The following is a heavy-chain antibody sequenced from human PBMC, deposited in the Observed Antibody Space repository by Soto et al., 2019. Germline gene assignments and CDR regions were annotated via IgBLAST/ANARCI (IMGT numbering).Heavy chain of an antibody. V-gene: IGHV4-34*01. D-gene: IGHD6-13*01. Sequence: QPPRKGLEWIGEINHSGSTNYNPSLKSRVTISVDTSKNQFSLKLSSVTAADTAVYYCAAAARVRAYEYSGMAVWGHGTTVTVSS. J-gene: IGHJ6*02. CDR2: INHSGST. CDR3: AAAARVRAYEYSGMAV.